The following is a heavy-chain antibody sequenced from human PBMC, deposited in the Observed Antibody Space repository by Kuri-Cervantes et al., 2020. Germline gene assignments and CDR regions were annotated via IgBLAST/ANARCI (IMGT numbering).Heavy chain of an antibody. V-gene: IGHV3-23*01. J-gene: IGHJ6*03. Sequence: GESLKISCAASGFTFSSYVMSWVRQAPGKGLEWVSSVTGSGGSTYYADSVKGRFTISRDNSKNTLYLQMNSLRAEDTAVFYCAKSPYYYYHYMDVWGKGTTVTVSS. CDR1: GFTFSSYV. CDR3: AKSPYYYYHYMDV. CDR2: VTGSGGST.